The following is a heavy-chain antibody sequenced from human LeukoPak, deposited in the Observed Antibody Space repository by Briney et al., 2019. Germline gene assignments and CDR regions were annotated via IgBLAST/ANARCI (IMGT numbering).Heavy chain of an antibody. CDR1: VFTFRNYA. V-gene: IGHV3-23*01. CDR2: ISGSGGIT. J-gene: IGHJ4*02. Sequence: GGSLRLSCGASVFTFRNYAMKLVRPAPGKGLEGVSHISGSGGITYYADSVKGRFTISRDNAKSTLYLQMNSLRAGDTAVYYCAKGATVPNRRDWCSGGSCYQGFDYWGQGTLVTVSS. CDR3: AKGATVPNRRDWCSGGSCYQGFDY. D-gene: IGHD2-15*01.